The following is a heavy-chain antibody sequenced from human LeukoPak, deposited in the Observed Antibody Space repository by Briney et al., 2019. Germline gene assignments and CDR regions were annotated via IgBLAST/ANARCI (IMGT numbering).Heavy chain of an antibody. J-gene: IGHJ4*02. CDR2: IYYSGST. D-gene: IGHD3-22*01. CDR1: GGSISSSSYY. V-gene: IGHV4-39*01. Sequence: SETLSLTCTVSGGSISSSSYYWGWIRQPPGKGLERIGSIYYSGSTYYNPSLKSRVTISVDTSKNQFPLKLSSVTAADTAVYYCARGRITMIVVDYWGQGTLVTVSS. CDR3: ARGRITMIVVDY.